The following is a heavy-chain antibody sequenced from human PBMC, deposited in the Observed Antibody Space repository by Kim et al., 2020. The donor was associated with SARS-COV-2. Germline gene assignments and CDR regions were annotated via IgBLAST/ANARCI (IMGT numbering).Heavy chain of an antibody. CDR1: GFTFSSYA. J-gene: IGHJ4*02. V-gene: IGHV3-23*01. D-gene: IGHD3-22*01. CDR2: ISGGGAST. Sequence: GGSLRLSCAASGFTFSSYAMTWVRQAPGKGLEWVSGISGGGASTYYADSVKGRFTISRDQSKNTLYLQMNSLKAEDTALFYCAKSHSGYSRGPFDYWGQGTLVTVSS. CDR3: AKSHSGYSRGPFDY.